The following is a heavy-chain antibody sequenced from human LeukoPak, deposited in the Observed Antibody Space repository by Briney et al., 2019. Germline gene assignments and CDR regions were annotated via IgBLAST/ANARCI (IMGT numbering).Heavy chain of an antibody. V-gene: IGHV4-30-4*08. Sequence: SETLSLTCTVSGGSISSGDFYWSWIRQPPGKGLEWIGYIFYSGSTYYNPSLKSRVTISVDTSKNQFSLKLSSVTAADTAVYYCARGLQDYDFWSGYYFLDYWGQGTLVTVSS. CDR3: ARGLQDYDFWSGYYFLDY. J-gene: IGHJ4*02. CDR2: IFYSGST. D-gene: IGHD3-3*01. CDR1: GGSISSGDFY.